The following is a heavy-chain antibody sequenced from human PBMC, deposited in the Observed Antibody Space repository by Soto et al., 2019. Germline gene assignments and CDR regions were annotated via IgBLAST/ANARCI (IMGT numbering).Heavy chain of an antibody. J-gene: IGHJ4*02. CDR1: GDSVSNNGAT. CDR3: ARDPPDFNSGFDY. V-gene: IGHV6-1*01. D-gene: IGHD1-26*01. Sequence: SQTLSLTCALSGDSVSNNGATWNWIRQSPSRGLEWLGRASYRSRSRWHYDYATSVRSRITITPDTSNNQFSLQQTWVNPEDTAVYYCARDPPDFNSGFDYWGQGILVTVSS. CDR2: ASYRSRSRWHY.